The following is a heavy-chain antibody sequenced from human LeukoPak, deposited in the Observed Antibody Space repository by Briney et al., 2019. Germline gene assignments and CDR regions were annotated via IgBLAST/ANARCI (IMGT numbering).Heavy chain of an antibody. V-gene: IGHV1-18*01. D-gene: IGHD6-19*01. CDR1: GYTFTSYG. J-gene: IGHJ5*02. CDR2: ISAYNDNT. CDR3: ARGPRSSGWIEDP. Sequence: ASVKVSCKASGYTFTSYGISWVRQAPGQGLEWMGWISAYNDNTNYAQKLQGRVTMTRDTSTSTVYMELSSLRSEDTAAYYCARGPRSSGWIEDPWGQGTLVTVSS.